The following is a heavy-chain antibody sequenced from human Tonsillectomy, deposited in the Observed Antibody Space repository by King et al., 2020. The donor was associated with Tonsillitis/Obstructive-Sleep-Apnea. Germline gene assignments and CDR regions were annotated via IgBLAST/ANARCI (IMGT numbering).Heavy chain of an antibody. V-gene: IGHV1-18*01. Sequence: QLVQSGAEVKEPGASVKVSCKASGYSVTSYGITGVRQAPGQGLEWMGWMSDSNGDSNYSQKLQGRGTLTKDSSTGTAYMELWSLRSDDTAVYYWARGGLSKGFDPWGQGTLVTVSS. D-gene: IGHD2/OR15-2a*01. CDR1: GYSVTSYG. CDR3: ARGGLSKGFDP. CDR2: MSDSNGDS. J-gene: IGHJ5*02.